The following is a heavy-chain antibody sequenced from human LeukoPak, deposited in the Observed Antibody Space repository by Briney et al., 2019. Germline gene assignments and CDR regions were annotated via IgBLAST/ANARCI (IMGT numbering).Heavy chain of an antibody. CDR1: GFSLSSYG. J-gene: IGHJ4*02. CDR2: TRYDGSNK. Sequence: GGSLRLSCAASGFSLSSYGMHWVRQAPGKGLERVAFTRYDGSNKSYADSVKGRFTISRDNSKNTLYLQMNSLRAEDMATYYCAKDRGILWFGEFYPPDYWGQGTLVTVSS. CDR3: AKDRGILWFGEFYPPDY. D-gene: IGHD3-10*01. V-gene: IGHV3-30*02.